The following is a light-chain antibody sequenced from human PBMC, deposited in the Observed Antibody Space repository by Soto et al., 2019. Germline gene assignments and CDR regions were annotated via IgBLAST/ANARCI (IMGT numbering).Light chain of an antibody. Sequence: QSVLTQPRSVSGSPGQSVTISCTGTSSDVGGYNDVSWYQQHPGKAPNLIIYDVSKRPSGVPDRFSGSKSGNTASLTISGLQAEDEADYYCCSYAGSDTLYVFGTGTKV. CDR2: DVS. J-gene: IGLJ1*01. V-gene: IGLV2-11*01. CDR3: CSYAGSDTLYV. CDR1: SSDVGGYND.